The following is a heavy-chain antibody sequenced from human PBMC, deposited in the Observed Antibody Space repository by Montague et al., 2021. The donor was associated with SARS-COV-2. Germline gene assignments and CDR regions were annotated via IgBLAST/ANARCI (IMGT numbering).Heavy chain of an antibody. CDR3: ARKTSRGLTIFGVVTASYYFDY. J-gene: IGHJ4*02. CDR1: GGSISSSSYF. V-gene: IGHV4-39*01. D-gene: IGHD3-3*01. CDR2: IYYSGST. Sequence: SETLSLTCTVSGGSISSSSYFWGWIRQPPGKGLEWIGSIYYSGSTYYNPSLKSRVTISVDTSKNQFSLKLSSVTAADTAVFYCARKTSRGLTIFGVVTASYYFDYWGQGTLVTVSS.